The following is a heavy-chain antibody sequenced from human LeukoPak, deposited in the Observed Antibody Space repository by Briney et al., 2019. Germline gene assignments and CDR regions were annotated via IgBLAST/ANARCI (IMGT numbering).Heavy chain of an antibody. V-gene: IGHV3-48*03. J-gene: IGHJ4*02. Sequence: GGSLRLSCAASGFTLSSYEMNWVRQAPGRGLEWVSYISSSGSTIYYADSVKGRFTISRDNAKNSLYLQMNSLRAEDTAVYYCARDLGGGYFDYWGQGTLVTVSS. CDR2: ISSSGSTI. D-gene: IGHD2-15*01. CDR3: ARDLGGGYFDY. CDR1: GFTLSSYE.